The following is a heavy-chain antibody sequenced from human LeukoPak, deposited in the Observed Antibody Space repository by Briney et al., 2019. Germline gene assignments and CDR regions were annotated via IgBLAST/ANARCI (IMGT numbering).Heavy chain of an antibody. CDR3: RENSGTFFDH. J-gene: IGHJ4*02. V-gene: IGHV4-38-2*01. CDR1: GYSISSGYS. CDR2: IYHSGNT. D-gene: IGHD2-15*01. Sequence: PSETLSLTCAVSGYSISSGYSWGWIRQPPGKGLEWIGSIYHSGNTFYNPSLKSRVTISVDTSKNAFSLRLSSVTATDTAVYYARENSGTFFDHWGQGTLVTVSS.